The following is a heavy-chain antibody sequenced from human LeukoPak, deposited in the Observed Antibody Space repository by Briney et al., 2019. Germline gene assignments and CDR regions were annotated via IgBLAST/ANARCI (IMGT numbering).Heavy chain of an antibody. J-gene: IGHJ4*02. D-gene: IGHD3-10*01. CDR2: ISGGGGRT. V-gene: IGHV3-23*01. Sequence: PWGSLRLSCAASGFTFSSYAMSWVRQAPEKGLEWVSAISGGGGRTYYTDSVKVRFTISRDNSKNTLYLQLNSLIVEDTAVYYCAKEPDGSGSHYSHFDYWGQGTLVTVSS. CDR1: GFTFSSYA. CDR3: AKEPDGSGSHYSHFDY.